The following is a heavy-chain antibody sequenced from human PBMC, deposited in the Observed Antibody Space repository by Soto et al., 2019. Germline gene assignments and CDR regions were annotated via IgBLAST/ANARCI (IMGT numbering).Heavy chain of an antibody. D-gene: IGHD4-4*01. Sequence: ASETLSLTCTVSGGSISSGDYYWSWIRQPPGKGLEWIGYIYYSGSTYYNPSLKSRVIISVDTSKNQFSLKLSSVTAADTAVYYCASAVTTREYYFDYWGQGTLVTVSS. CDR1: GGSISSGDYY. V-gene: IGHV4-30-4*01. CDR2: IYYSGST. CDR3: ASAVTTREYYFDY. J-gene: IGHJ4*02.